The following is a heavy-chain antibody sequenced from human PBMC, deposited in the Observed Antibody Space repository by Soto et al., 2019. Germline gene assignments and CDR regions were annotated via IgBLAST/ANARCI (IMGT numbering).Heavy chain of an antibody. Sequence: ASVKGSCKASGYTFTSYAMRWVRQAPGQGLEWMGRINPVIDITKSSQKFQGRVTITADKSTSTAYMELSSLRSEDTAVYYCTLGSWSAETFDIWGRGTMVTVSS. D-gene: IGHD6-13*01. CDR2: INPVIDIT. CDR1: GYTFTSYA. CDR3: TLGSWSAETFDI. V-gene: IGHV1-3*01. J-gene: IGHJ3*02.